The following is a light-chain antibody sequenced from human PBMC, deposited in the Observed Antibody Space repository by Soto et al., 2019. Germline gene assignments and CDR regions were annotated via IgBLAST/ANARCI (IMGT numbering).Light chain of an antibody. CDR3: TSYAGSSNFVV. Sequence: QSVLTQPPSASGSPGQSVAISCTGTSSDVGNYNYVSWYQHHPGKAPKLMIYDVSKRPSGVPDRFSGSKSGNTASLTVSGLQSEDEADYYCTSYAGSSNFVVFGGGTKVTVL. V-gene: IGLV2-8*01. J-gene: IGLJ2*01. CDR1: SSDVGNYNY. CDR2: DVS.